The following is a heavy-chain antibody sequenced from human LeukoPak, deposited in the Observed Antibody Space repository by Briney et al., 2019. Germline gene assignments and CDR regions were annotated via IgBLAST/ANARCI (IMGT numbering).Heavy chain of an antibody. CDR3: ARMLVSASTFDI. J-gene: IGHJ3*02. CDR2: INHSGST. Sequence: ASETLSLTCAVYGGSFSEYYWTWIRQLPGNGLEWIGEINHSGSTNYNPSLKSRVTISLDTSKNQFSLKLSSATAADTAVYYCARMLVSASTFDIWGRGTMVTVSS. CDR1: GGSFSEYY. V-gene: IGHV4-34*01. D-gene: IGHD6-13*01.